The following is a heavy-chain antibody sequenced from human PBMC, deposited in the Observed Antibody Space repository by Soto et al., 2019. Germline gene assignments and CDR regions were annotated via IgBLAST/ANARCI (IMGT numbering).Heavy chain of an antibody. CDR1: GFTFNTFA. CDR3: AKDDGVGTTFRIDY. V-gene: IGHV3-30*18. CDR2: ISYDGSRQ. D-gene: IGHD1-26*01. Sequence: QVQLVASGGGVVQPGGSLRLSCAASGFTFNTFAMHWVRQAPGKVLKWVGVISYDGSRQYYADSVKGRFAISRENSKKALYLQMNTLRADDTAVYYCAKDDGVGTTFRIDYWCQGTLVGVSP. J-gene: IGHJ4*02.